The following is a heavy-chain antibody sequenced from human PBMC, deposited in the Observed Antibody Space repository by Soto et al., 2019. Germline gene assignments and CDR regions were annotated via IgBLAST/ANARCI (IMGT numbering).Heavy chain of an antibody. CDR3: GRVVDGVPRHIDPDY. CDR1: GVSIHNSHSF. D-gene: IGHD3-3*01. Sequence: SETLSLTCTASGVSIHNSHSFWAWIRQPPGKGLQFIASVYHNGGAHYNSSLKSRVTISVDTANNQVSLRMRSLTAADTAFYYCGRVVDGVPRHIDPDYWVQGILVTVSS. V-gene: IGHV4-39*01. CDR2: VYHNGGA. J-gene: IGHJ4*02.